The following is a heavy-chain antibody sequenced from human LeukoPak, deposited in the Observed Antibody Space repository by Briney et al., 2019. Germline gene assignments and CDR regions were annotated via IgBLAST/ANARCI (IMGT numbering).Heavy chain of an antibody. CDR3: ARPPPMIAYWDAFDI. CDR2: ISYDGSNK. CDR1: GFTFSSYG. Sequence: GGSLRLSCATSGFTFSSYGMHWFRQAPGKGLEWVAVISYDGSNKYYADSVKGRFTISRDNSKNTLFLQMNSLRAEDTAVYYCARPPPMIAYWDAFDIWGQGTMVTVSS. D-gene: IGHD3-22*01. J-gene: IGHJ3*02. V-gene: IGHV3-30*03.